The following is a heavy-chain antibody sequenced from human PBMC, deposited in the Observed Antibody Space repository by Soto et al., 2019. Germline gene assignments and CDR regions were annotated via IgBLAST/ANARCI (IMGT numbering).Heavy chain of an antibody. D-gene: IGHD6-25*01. V-gene: IGHV1-69*05. CDR2: IIPIFGTA. Sequence: SVKVSCKASGGTFSSYAISWVRQAPGQGLEWMGGIIPIFGTANYAQKFQGRVTMTRNTSISTAYMELSSLRSEDTAVYYCARRSAATETYYYYYYMDVWGKGTTVTVSS. J-gene: IGHJ6*03. CDR3: ARRSAATETYYYYYYMDV. CDR1: GGTFSSYA.